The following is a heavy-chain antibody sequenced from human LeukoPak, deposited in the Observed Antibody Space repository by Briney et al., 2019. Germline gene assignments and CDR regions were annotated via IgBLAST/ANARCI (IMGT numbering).Heavy chain of an antibody. V-gene: IGHV3-11*01. CDR1: GFTFSDYY. D-gene: IGHD3-3*01. CDR3: ARDPPPRNYDSNY. J-gene: IGHJ4*02. Sequence: GGSLRLSCAASGFTFSDYYMSWTRQAPGKGLEWVSFIDGSGSTKAYADSVKGRFTISRDNAMNSLFLQMNSLRAEDTAVYYCARDPPPRNYDSNYWGQGTLVTVSS. CDR2: IDGSGSTK.